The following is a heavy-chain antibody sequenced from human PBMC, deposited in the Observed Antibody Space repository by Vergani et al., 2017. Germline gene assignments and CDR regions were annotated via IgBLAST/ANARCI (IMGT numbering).Heavy chain of an antibody. Sequence: EVQLVESGGGLVQPGRSLRLSCAASGFTFDDYAMHWVRQAPGKGLEWVSGISWNSGSIAYADSVKGRFTISRDNAKNSLYLQMNSLRAEDTALYYCAKGVAPIWFGESTKNYFDYWGQGTLVTVSS. CDR1: GFTFDDYA. V-gene: IGHV3-9*01. J-gene: IGHJ4*02. D-gene: IGHD3-10*01. CDR3: AKGVAPIWFGESTKNYFDY. CDR2: ISWNSGSI.